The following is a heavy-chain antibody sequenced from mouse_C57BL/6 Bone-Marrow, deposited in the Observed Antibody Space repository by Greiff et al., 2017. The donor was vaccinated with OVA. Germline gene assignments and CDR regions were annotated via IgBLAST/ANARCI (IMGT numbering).Heavy chain of an antibody. CDR2: IHPNSGST. CDR3: ARPSFYGNYPDY. CDR1: GYTFTSYW. Sequence: QVQLQQSGAELVKPGASVKLSCKASGYTFTSYWMHWVKQRPGQGLEWIGMIHPNSGSTNYNEKFKSKATLTVDKSSSTAYMQLSSLTSEDSAVYYCARPSFYGNYPDYWGQGTTLTVSS. V-gene: IGHV1-64*01. D-gene: IGHD2-10*01. J-gene: IGHJ2*01.